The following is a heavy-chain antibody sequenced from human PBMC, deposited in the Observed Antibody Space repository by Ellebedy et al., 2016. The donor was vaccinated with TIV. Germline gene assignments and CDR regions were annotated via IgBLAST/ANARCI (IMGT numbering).Heavy chain of an antibody. CDR2: IYPGDSDT. CDR3: ARSHVDTLMDPQYFDY. Sequence: PGGSLRLSCRASGYNFNIYWIGWVRQMPGKGLEWMGIIYPGDSDTRYSPSFQGQVTISADKSINTASLQWSSLEASDTAVYYCARSHVDTLMDPQYFDYWGQGTLVTVSS. J-gene: IGHJ4*02. D-gene: IGHD5-18*01. CDR1: GYNFNIYW. V-gene: IGHV5-51*01.